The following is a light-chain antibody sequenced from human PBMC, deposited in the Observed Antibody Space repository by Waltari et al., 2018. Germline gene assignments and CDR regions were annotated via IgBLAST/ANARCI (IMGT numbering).Light chain of an antibody. CDR1: SSNIGDNY. Sequence: QSVLTQPPSASGAPGQEIIISCSGSSSNIGDNYVYWFQQHPGTAPKLPLYRNDQRPSGVPDRFSGSKSGTSASLAISGLRPEDEANYYCATWDDSLSGSLFGGGTKLTVL. J-gene: IGLJ2*01. CDR3: ATWDDSLSGSL. CDR2: RND. V-gene: IGLV1-47*01.